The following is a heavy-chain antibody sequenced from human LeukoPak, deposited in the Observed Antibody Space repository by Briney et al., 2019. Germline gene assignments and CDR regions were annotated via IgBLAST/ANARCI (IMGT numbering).Heavy chain of an antibody. D-gene: IGHD3-22*01. CDR3: ARGEDYYDSSGYYLDYFDY. Sequence: SETLSLTCTVSGDSIRSGHYYWSWIRQHPGKGLEWIGYIYYSGTTNYNPSLKSRVTISVDTSKNQFSLKLSSVTAADTAVYYCARGEDYYDSSGYYLDYFDYWGQGTLVTVSS. V-gene: IGHV4-61*01. CDR2: IYYSGTT. J-gene: IGHJ4*02. CDR1: GDSIRSGHYY.